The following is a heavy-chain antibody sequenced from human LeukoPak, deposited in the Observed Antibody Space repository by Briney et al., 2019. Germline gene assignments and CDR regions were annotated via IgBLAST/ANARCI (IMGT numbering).Heavy chain of an antibody. D-gene: IGHD2-15*01. Sequence: GASVKVSCKASEYTFTGYYLHWVRQAPGQGVEWMVWINSHSGDTDYAQKFQGRVTMTRDTSISTAYMELSRLRPDDTAVDYCAREGYCSGGNCPVEHWGHGTLVTVSS. CDR2: INSHSGDT. CDR3: AREGYCSGGNCPVEH. V-gene: IGHV1-2*02. J-gene: IGHJ4*01. CDR1: EYTFTGYY.